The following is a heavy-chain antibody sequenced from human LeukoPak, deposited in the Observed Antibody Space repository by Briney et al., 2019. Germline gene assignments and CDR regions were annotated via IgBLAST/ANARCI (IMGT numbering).Heavy chain of an antibody. CDR1: GGSISTSSYY. V-gene: IGHV4-39*07. Sequence: SETLSLTCTVSGGSISTSSYYWGWVRQPPGKGLEWTGNIFYSGSTYYSPSLKSRVTISLDTSRNQFSLKLSSVTAADTAVYYCARGRGRRLRLGELSLFQPFFDYWGQGTLVTVSS. D-gene: IGHD3-16*02. CDR3: ARGRGRRLRLGELSLFQPFFDY. CDR2: IFYSGST. J-gene: IGHJ4*02.